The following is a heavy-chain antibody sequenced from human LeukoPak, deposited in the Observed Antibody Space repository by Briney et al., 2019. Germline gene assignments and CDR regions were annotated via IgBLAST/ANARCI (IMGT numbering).Heavy chain of an antibody. Sequence: NASETLSLTCAVYGGSFSGYYWSWIRQPPGKGLEWIGEINHSGSTNYNPSLKSRVTISVDTSKNQFSLKLSSVTAADTAVYYCARGAITMVRGVRFDYWGRGTLVTVSS. CDR3: ARGAITMVRGVRFDY. V-gene: IGHV4-34*01. CDR2: INHSGST. CDR1: GGSFSGYY. D-gene: IGHD3-10*01. J-gene: IGHJ4*02.